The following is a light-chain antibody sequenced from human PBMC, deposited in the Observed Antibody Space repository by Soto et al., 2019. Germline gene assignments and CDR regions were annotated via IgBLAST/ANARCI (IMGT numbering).Light chain of an antibody. CDR3: QHLDSYST. Sequence: DIQLTQSPSFLSASVGDRVTITCRASQGISSYLAWYQQKPGKAHKLLIYAASTLQSGVPSRFSGSGSGTEFTLTISSLQPEDFATYYGQHLDSYSTFGQGTRLEIK. CDR2: AAS. V-gene: IGKV1-9*01. CDR1: QGISSY. J-gene: IGKJ5*01.